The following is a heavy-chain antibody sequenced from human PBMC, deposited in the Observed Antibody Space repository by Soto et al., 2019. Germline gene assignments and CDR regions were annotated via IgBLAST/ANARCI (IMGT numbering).Heavy chain of an antibody. D-gene: IGHD2-15*01. V-gene: IGHV3-9*01. CDR3: AKDSVIGGYGMDV. CDR1: GFTFDDYA. CDR2: ISWNSGSI. Sequence: GGSLRLSCAASGFTFDDYAMHWVRQAPGKGLEWVSGISWNSGSIGYADSVKGRFTISRDNAKNSLYLQMNSLRAEDTALYYCAKDSVIGGYGMDVWGQGTTVTVSS. J-gene: IGHJ6*02.